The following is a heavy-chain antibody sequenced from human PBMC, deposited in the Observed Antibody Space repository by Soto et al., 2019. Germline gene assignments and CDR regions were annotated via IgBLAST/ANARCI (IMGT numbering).Heavy chain of an antibody. D-gene: IGHD2-21*02. V-gene: IGHV6-1*01. J-gene: IGHJ6*02. CDR1: GHSVSSNSAA. CDR2: TYYRSKWYN. Sequence: PSPTLSLTCAISGHSVSSNSAAWNWISQSPSRGLEWLGRTYYRSKWYNDYPVSVKSRITINPDTSKNQFSLQLNSLTPEDTAVYYCARGEGRRTVYYYGMDVWGQGTTVTVSS. CDR3: ARGEGRRTVYYYGMDV.